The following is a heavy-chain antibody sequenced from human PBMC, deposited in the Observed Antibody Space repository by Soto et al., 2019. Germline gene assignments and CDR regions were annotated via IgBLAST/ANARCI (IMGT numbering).Heavy chain of an antibody. CDR3: ARDWNGLNDY. D-gene: IGHD1-1*01. J-gene: IGHJ4*02. CDR1: GGSISSSSYY. V-gene: IGHV4-39*01. CDR2: IYYSVST. Sequence: QLQLQESGPGLVKPSETLSLTCTVSGGSISSSSYYWGWIRQPPGKGLEWIGSIYYSVSTYYNPSLKSRVTISVDTSKNQFSLKLSSVTAADTAVYYCARDWNGLNDYWGQGTLVTVSS.